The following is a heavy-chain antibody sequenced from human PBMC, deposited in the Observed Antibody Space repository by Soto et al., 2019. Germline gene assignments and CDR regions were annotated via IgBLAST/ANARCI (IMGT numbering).Heavy chain of an antibody. J-gene: IGHJ5*02. V-gene: IGHV1-18*04. Sequence: ASVKVSCRASGYTFTSYGISWVRQAPGQGLEWMGWISAYNGNTNYAQKLQGRVTMTTDTSTSTAYMELRSLRSDDTAVYYCARLLSGYCTNGVCFPDSWFDPWGQGTLVTVSS. CDR2: ISAYNGNT. CDR1: GYTFTSYG. D-gene: IGHD2-8*01. CDR3: ARLLSGYCTNGVCFPDSWFDP.